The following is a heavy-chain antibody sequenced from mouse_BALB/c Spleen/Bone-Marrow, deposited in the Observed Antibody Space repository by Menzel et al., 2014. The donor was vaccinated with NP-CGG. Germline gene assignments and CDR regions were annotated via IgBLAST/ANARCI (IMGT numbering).Heavy chain of an antibody. Sequence: EVKLMESGGGLVQPGGSLRLSGATSGFTFTDYYMSWVRQPPGKALEWLGFIRNKANGYTTEYSASVKGRFTISRDNSQSILYLQMNTLRAEDSATYYCARDRRYDLAWFAYWGQGTLVTVSA. CDR2: IRNKANGYTT. D-gene: IGHD2-14*01. CDR1: GFTFTDYY. J-gene: IGHJ3*01. CDR3: ARDRRYDLAWFAY. V-gene: IGHV7-3*02.